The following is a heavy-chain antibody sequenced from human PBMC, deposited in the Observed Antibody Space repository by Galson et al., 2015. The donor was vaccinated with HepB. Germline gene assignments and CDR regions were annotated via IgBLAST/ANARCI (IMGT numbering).Heavy chain of an antibody. V-gene: IGHV1-69*13. CDR1: GGTFSSYA. D-gene: IGHD2-2*01. J-gene: IGHJ6*02. CDR3: ARDIVVVPAANYYYYYGMDV. Sequence: SVKVSCKASGGTFSSYAISWVRQAPGQGLEWMGGIIPIFGTANYAQKFQGRVTITADESTSTAYMELSSLRSEDTAVYYCARDIVVVPAANYYYYYGMDVWGQGTTVTVSS. CDR2: IIPIFGTA.